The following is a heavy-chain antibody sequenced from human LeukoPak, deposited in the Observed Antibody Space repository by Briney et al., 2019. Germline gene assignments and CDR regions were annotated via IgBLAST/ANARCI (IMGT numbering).Heavy chain of an antibody. J-gene: IGHJ4*02. CDR1: GFTFNTYA. D-gene: IGHD6-19*01. CDR3: ARSLGSGWIHLVEY. V-gene: IGHV3-30*03. CDR2: ISYDGGAK. Sequence: GRSLRLSCAASGFTFNTYALHWVRQAPGKGLEWVAVISYDGGAKYYADSVKGRFTISRDNSKNTVDLQMYSLRAEDTAVYYCARSLGSGWIHLVEYWGQGTLVTVS.